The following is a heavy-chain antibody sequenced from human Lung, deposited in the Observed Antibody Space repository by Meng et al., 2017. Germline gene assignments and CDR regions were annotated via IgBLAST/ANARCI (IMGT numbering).Heavy chain of an antibody. CDR1: GYTFTSYA. Sequence: ASVKVSCKASGYTFTSYAMHWVRQAPGQRLEWMGWINAGNGNTKYSQKFQGRVTITRDTSASTAYMELSSLRSEDTAVYYCARDMVRGVIPHYYGMDVWGQGPTVPVSS. CDR3: ARDMVRGVIPHYYGMDV. D-gene: IGHD3-10*01. CDR2: INAGNGNT. V-gene: IGHV1-3*01. J-gene: IGHJ6*02.